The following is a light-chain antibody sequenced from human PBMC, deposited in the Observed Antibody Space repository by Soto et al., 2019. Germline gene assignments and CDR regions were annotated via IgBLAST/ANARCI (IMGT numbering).Light chain of an antibody. Sequence: DIVMTQSPDSLAVSLGERATINCKSSQSVLYNSNNKNYLAWYQQKPGQPPKLLIYWASTRESGVPDRFSGSGSGTDLTLTISSLQAEDVAVYFCQQYYSLPLTFGGGTTVEIK. V-gene: IGKV4-1*01. CDR3: QQYYSLPLT. J-gene: IGKJ4*01. CDR2: WAS. CDR1: QSVLYNSNNKNY.